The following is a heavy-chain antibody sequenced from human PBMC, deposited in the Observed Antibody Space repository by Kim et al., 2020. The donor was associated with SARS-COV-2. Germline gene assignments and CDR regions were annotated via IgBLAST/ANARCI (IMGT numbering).Heavy chain of an antibody. V-gene: IGHV4-39*01. J-gene: IGHJ5*02. CDR1: GGSISSSSYY. CDR2: IYYSGST. CDR3: ARRVCGGDCYSNWFDP. D-gene: IGHD2-21*02. Sequence: SETMSLTCTVSGGSISSSSYYWGWIRQPPGKGLEWIGSIYYSGSTYYNPSLKSRVTISVDTSKNQFSLKLSSVTAADTAVYYCARRVCGGDCYSNWFDPWGQGTLVTVSS.